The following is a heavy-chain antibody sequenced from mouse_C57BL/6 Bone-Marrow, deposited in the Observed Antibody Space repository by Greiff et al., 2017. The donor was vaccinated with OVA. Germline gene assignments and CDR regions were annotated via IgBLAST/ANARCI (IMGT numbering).Heavy chain of an antibody. J-gene: IGHJ2*01. D-gene: IGHD1-1*01. CDR1: GYTFTSYW. CDR3: ASRYYGSSWHYFDD. Sequence: QVQLQQPGAELVKPGASVKMSCKASGYTFTSYWITWVKQRPGQGLEWIGDIYPGSGSTNYNEKFKSKATLTVDTSSSTAYMQLSSLTSEDSAVYYWASRYYGSSWHYFDDWGEGTTLTVSS. V-gene: IGHV1-55*01. CDR2: IYPGSGST.